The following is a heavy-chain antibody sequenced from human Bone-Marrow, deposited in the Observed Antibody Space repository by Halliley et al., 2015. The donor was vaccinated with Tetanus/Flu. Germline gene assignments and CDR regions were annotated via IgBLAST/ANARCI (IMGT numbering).Heavy chain of an antibody. J-gene: IGHJ4*02. Sequence: AASGFTFSSYAMSWVRQAPGKGLEWVSTVVGDGAETFYADSVKGRFTISRDNSKNTLYLQMHSLRAEDTALYYCAKKGTSTWFNYYLGSWGQGALVTVSS. CDR1: GFTFSSYA. CDR3: AKKGTSTWFNYYLGS. CDR2: VVGDGAET. V-gene: IGHV3-23*01. D-gene: IGHD6-13*01.